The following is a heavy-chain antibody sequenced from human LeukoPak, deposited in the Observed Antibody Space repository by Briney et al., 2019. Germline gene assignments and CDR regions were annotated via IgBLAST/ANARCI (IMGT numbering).Heavy chain of an antibody. V-gene: IGHV3-9*01. CDR1: GFTFDDYA. D-gene: IGHD1-26*01. CDR3: AKDMGYSGNYRTPDY. CDR2: ISWNSGSM. J-gene: IGHJ4*02. Sequence: GGSLRLSCVASGFTFDDYAMHWVRHAPGKGLEWVSDISWNSGSMGYADSVKGRFTISRDNAKNSLYLQMNSLRAEDTALYYCAKDMGYSGNYRTPDYWGQGTLVTVSS.